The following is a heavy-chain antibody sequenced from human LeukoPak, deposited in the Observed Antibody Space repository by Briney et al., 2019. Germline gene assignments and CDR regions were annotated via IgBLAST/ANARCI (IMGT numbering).Heavy chain of an antibody. CDR3: ARDRWVVAAVVDFYYYYGMDV. J-gene: IGHJ6*02. V-gene: IGHV1-46*01. CDR1: GYTFTSYY. Sequence: ASVKVSCKASGYTFTSYYMHWVRQAPGQGLEWMGLINPSGGSTSYAQKFQGRVTMTRDTSTSTVYMELSSLRSEDTAVYYCARDRWVVAAVVDFYYYYGMDVWGQGTTVTVSS. D-gene: IGHD2-15*01. CDR2: INPSGGST.